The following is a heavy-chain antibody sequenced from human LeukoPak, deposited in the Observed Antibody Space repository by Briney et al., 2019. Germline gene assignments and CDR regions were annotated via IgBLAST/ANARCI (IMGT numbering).Heavy chain of an antibody. CDR3: ASGRVINCSGGSCSYYFDY. CDR2: ISSSSSYI. J-gene: IGHJ4*02. CDR1: GFTFDDYD. Sequence: GGSLRLSCAASGFTFDDYDMNWVRQAPGKGLEWVSSISSSSSYIYYADSVKGRFTISRDNAKNSLYLQMNSLRAEDMAVYYCASGRVINCSGGSCSYYFDYWGQGTLVTVSS. D-gene: IGHD2-15*01. V-gene: IGHV3-21*01.